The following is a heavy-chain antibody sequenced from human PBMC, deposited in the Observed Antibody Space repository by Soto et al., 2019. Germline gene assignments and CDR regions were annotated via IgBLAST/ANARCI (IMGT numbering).Heavy chain of an antibody. CDR3: ARADCSSTSCYRSSYYYYGMDV. CDR1: GDSVSSNSAA. J-gene: IGHJ6*02. Sequence: SQTLSLTCAISGDSVSSNSAAWNWIRQSPSRGLERLGRTYYRSKWYNDYAVSVKSRITVNPDTSKNQFSLQLNSVTPEDTAVYYCARADCSSTSCYRSSYYYYGMDVWGQGTTVTVSS. CDR2: TYYRSKWYN. D-gene: IGHD2-2*02. V-gene: IGHV6-1*01.